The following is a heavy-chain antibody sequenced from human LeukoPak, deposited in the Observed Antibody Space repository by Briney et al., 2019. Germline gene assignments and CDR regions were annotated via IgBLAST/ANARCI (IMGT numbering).Heavy chain of an antibody. D-gene: IGHD6-19*01. J-gene: IGHJ5*02. CDR1: GFTVSSNY. V-gene: IGHV3-53*01. Sequence: PSGGSLRLSCAASGFTVSSNYMSWVRQAPGKGLEWVSIIYSGGGTYYADSVKGRFTISRDNSKNTLYLQVNSLRAEDTAVYYCARSPGYSSGWFDPWGQGTLVTVSS. CDR2: IYSGGGT. CDR3: ARSPGYSSGWFDP.